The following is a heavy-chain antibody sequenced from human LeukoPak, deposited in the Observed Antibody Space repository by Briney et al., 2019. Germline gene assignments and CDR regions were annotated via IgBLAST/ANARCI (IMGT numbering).Heavy chain of an antibody. CDR3: ARASLITMIAYYFDY. J-gene: IGHJ4*02. CDR1: GYTFTSYG. Sequence: ASVKVSCKASGYTFTSYGISWVRQAPGQGLECMGWISAYNGNTNYAQKLQGRVTMTTDTSTSTAYMELRSLRSDDTAVYYCARASLITMIAYYFDYWGQGTLVTVSS. D-gene: IGHD3-22*01. CDR2: ISAYNGNT. V-gene: IGHV1-18*01.